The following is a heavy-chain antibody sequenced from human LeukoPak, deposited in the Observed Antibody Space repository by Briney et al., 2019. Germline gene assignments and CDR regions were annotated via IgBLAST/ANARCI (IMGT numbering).Heavy chain of an antibody. CDR3: AGDQRDLFWSGLGYMDV. CDR1: GGSISSSSYY. D-gene: IGHD3-3*01. CDR2: IYYSGST. J-gene: IGHJ6*03. Sequence: PSETLSLTCTVSGGSISSSSYYWGWIRQPPGKGLEWIGSIYYSGSTYYNPSLKSRVTISVDTSKNQFSLKLSSVTAADTAVYYCAGDQRDLFWSGLGYMDVWGKGTTVTVSS. V-gene: IGHV4-39*07.